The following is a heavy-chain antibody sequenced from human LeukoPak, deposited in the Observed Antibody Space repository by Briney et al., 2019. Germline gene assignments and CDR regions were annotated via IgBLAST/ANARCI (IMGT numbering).Heavy chain of an antibody. V-gene: IGHV4-59*08. CDR3: ARSAGPMVRGVIHHYYGMDV. CDR1: GGSISSYY. J-gene: IGHJ6*02. Sequence: SETLSLTCTVSGGSISSYYWSWIRQPPGKGLEWIGYIYYSGSTNYNHSLKSRVNISIDPSKNQFSLELSSVTPADAAVYYCARSAGPMVRGVIHHYYGMDVWGQGTTVTVSS. CDR2: IYYSGST. D-gene: IGHD3-10*01.